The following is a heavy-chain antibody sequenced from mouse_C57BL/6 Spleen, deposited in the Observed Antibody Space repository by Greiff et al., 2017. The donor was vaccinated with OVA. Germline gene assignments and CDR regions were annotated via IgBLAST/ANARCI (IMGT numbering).Heavy chain of an antibody. V-gene: IGHV1-18*01. CDR3: ARTGYGSSYERAMDY. Sequence: EVQLQQSGPELVKPGASVKIPCKASGYTFTDYNMDWVKQSHGKSLEWIGDINPNNGGTIYNQKFKGKATLTGDKSSSTAYMELRRLTSEDTAVYYCARTGYGSSYERAMDYWGQGTSVTVAS. CDR1: GYTFTDYN. J-gene: IGHJ4*01. CDR2: INPNNGGT. D-gene: IGHD1-1*01.